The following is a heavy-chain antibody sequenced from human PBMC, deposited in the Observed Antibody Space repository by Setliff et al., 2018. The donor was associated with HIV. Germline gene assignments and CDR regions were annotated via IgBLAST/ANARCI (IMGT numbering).Heavy chain of an antibody. CDR3: MGVGDHYDSGTYYRPLYFFDS. Sequence: GSLRLSCTASGFTFGDYAMSWIRQPPGKGLEWIGYIHYTGSTTYNPSLKSRVTISVDTSKSQFSLKLSPVTAADTAVYYCMGVGDHYDSGTYYRPLYFFDSWGQGTLVTVSS. CDR2: IHYTGST. D-gene: IGHD3-10*01. J-gene: IGHJ4*02. CDR1: GFTFGDYA. V-gene: IGHV4-59*12.